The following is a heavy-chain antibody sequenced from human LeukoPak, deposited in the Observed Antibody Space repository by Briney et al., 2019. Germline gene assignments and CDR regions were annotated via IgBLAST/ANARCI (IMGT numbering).Heavy chain of an antibody. CDR3: ASEYCTSSTCRFDY. CDR1: GGSISSYY. Sequence: SETLSLTCTVSGGSISSYYWTWIRQPPGKGLEWLGYIYNSGSTNYNPSLKSRVTISLDTSRNQFFLKLTSVTAADTAQYYCASEYCTSSTCRFDYWGQGTLVTVSS. J-gene: IGHJ4*02. D-gene: IGHD2-2*01. CDR2: IYNSGST. V-gene: IGHV4-59*01.